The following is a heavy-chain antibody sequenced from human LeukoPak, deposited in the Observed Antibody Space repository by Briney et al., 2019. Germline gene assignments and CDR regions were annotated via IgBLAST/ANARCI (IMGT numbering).Heavy chain of an antibody. CDR2: ISSGTINHS. V-gene: IGHV3-11*06. D-gene: IGHD3-3*01. CDR1: GFVFGDYY. Sequence: GGSLRLSCKASGFVFGDYYMNWIRQAPGKGLECLSYISSGTINHSNYADSVKGRFTISRDNARNSLYLQMNSLRGEDTAVYYCARDRELWSGYYYGMDVWGQGTTVTVSS. CDR3: ARDRELWSGYYYGMDV. J-gene: IGHJ6*02.